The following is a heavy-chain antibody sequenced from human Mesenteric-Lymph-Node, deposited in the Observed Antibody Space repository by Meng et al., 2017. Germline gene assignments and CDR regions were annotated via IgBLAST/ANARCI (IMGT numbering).Heavy chain of an antibody. D-gene: IGHD2-2*01. Sequence: QVKVQESGPGLVNPSGPLSRTWSVSGGSISSSSFDWAWMRQPPGEGLEWIGSVVYSGTTYYTSSLKSRVSISVDTSKNQFSLKLSSVTAADTAVYFCARGELLWDYWGQGTLVTVSS. CDR2: VVYSGTT. CDR1: GGSISSSSFD. V-gene: IGHV4-39*01. J-gene: IGHJ4*02. CDR3: ARGELLWDY.